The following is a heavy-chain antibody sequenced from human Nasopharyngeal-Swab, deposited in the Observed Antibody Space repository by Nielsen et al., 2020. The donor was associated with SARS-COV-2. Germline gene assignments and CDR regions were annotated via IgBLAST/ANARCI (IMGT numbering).Heavy chain of an antibody. Sequence: GESLKISCAASGFTFSSSAMHWVRQAPGKGLEWVAVISYDGSNKYYADSVKGRFTISRDNSKNTLYLQMNSLRAEDTAVYYCARDGPSTYYYYGMDVWGQGTTVTVSS. J-gene: IGHJ6*02. CDR2: ISYDGSNK. V-gene: IGHV3-30*04. D-gene: IGHD5/OR15-5a*01. CDR3: ARDGPSTYYYYGMDV. CDR1: GFTFSSSA.